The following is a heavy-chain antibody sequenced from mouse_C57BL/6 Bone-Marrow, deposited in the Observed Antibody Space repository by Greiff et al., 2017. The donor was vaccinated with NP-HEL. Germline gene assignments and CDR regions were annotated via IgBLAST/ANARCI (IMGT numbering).Heavy chain of an antibody. J-gene: IGHJ4*01. CDR3: ARSIYYDYADAPFYAMDY. CDR1: GFTFTDYY. V-gene: IGHV7-3*01. D-gene: IGHD2-4*01. Sequence: EVKVVESGGGLVQPGGSLSLSCAASGFTFTDYYMSWVRQPPGKALEWLGFIRNKANGYTTEYSASVKGRFTISRDNSQSILYRQMNALRAEDSATYYCARSIYYDYADAPFYAMDYWGQGTSVTVSS. CDR2: IRNKANGYTT.